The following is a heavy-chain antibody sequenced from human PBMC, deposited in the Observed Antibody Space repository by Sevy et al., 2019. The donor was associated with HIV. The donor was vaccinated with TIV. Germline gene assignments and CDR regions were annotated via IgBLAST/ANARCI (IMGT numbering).Heavy chain of an antibody. Sequence: GGSLRLSCAASGFSFSSYGMHWVRQAPGKGLEWMSYIQYDGSNKDYADSVKGRFTISRDNSKNTLYLQMNSLRVEDTAVFYCVKEGGAQGGDYWGQGTLVTVSS. D-gene: IGHD3-10*01. CDR1: GFSFSSYG. CDR2: IQYDGSNK. V-gene: IGHV3-30*02. J-gene: IGHJ4*02. CDR3: VKEGGAQGGDY.